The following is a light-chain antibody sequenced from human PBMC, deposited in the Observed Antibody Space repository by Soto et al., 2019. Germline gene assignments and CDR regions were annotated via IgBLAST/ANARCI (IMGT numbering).Light chain of an antibody. CDR1: QSVSSSY. V-gene: IGKV3-20*01. Sequence: EIVLTQSPGTLSLSPGERATLSCRASQSVSSSYFAWYQQKPGQAPRLLIYGASSRATGIPNRFSGSGSGTDFTRTISRLEDEDFAVYYCKQYGSSPLYTFGQWTRLEI. J-gene: IGKJ5*01. CDR2: GAS. CDR3: KQYGSSPLYT.